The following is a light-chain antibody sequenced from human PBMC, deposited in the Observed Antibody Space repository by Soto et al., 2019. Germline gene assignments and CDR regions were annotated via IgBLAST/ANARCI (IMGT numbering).Light chain of an antibody. V-gene: IGKV3-15*01. CDR1: QSVSSN. Sequence: EIVMTQSPATLSVSPGERATLSCRASQSVSSNLAWYQQKPGQAPRLLIYGASTRATGIPARFSGSGSGTEFTLTISSLQSEDFAVYYCQQYNNWWTXGQGTKVDIK. J-gene: IGKJ1*01. CDR2: GAS. CDR3: QQYNNWWT.